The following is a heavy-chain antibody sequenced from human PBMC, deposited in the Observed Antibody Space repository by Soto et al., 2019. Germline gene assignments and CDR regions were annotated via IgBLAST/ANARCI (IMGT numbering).Heavy chain of an antibody. CDR3: ARIQLDKIMAVDH. J-gene: IGHJ4*02. Sequence: QVQLVESGGGVVQPGGSLRLSCATSGFTFDAYGFHWVRQAPGKGLEWVAVVWSNGNLKYYADSVKGRFTISRDSSKSALTLQMNSLRADDTAVYYRARIQLDKIMAVDHWGQETLVTVSS. D-gene: IGHD1-1*01. V-gene: IGHV3-33*01. CDR1: GFTFDAYG. CDR2: VWSNGNLK.